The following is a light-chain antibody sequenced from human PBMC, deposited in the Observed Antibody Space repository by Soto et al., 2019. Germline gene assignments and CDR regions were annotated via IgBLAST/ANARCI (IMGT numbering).Light chain of an antibody. V-gene: IGKV1-27*01. Sequence: DIPMTQSPSSLSASVGDRVTITCRASQGISNYLDWDQQKRGKVPKLLIYAASTLTSGVPSRFSGSGSGTDFTLTISSLQPEDVATYYCQKYNSAPCTFGQGTKVEIK. CDR1: QGISNY. CDR3: QKYNSAPCT. CDR2: AAS. J-gene: IGKJ1*01.